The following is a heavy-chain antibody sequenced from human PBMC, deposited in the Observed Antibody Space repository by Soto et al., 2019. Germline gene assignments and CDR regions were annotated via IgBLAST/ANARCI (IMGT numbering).Heavy chain of an antibody. D-gene: IGHD2-15*01. CDR3: ARRVVVAASYFDY. CDR2: IYYSGST. J-gene: IGHJ4*02. Sequence: SETLSLTCTVSGGSISSGDYYWSWIRHPPGKGLEWIGYIYYSGSTYYNPSLKSRVTISVDTSKNQFSLKLSSVTAADTAVYYCARRVVVAASYFDYWGQGTLVTVSS. V-gene: IGHV4-30-4*01. CDR1: GGSISSGDYY.